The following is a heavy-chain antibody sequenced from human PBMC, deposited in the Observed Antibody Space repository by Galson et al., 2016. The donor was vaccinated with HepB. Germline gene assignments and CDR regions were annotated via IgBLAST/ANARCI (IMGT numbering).Heavy chain of an antibody. D-gene: IGHD2/OR15-2a*01. CDR2: ISFDGSNQ. Sequence: SLRLSCAASGFMFKNYGMHWVRQAPGKGLEWIAVISFDGSNQYYVDSVKGRFTISRDDPKNTVHLQMNRLRPEDTAIYYCARDSNMKNLWLEYFDFWGQGTPVTVSS. CDR1: GFMFKNYG. CDR3: ARDSNMKNLWLEYFDF. V-gene: IGHV3-30*03. J-gene: IGHJ4*02.